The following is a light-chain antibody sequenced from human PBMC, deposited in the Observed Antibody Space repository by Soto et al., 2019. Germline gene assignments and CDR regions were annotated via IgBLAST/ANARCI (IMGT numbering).Light chain of an antibody. CDR2: YTS. CDR1: QYVGTR. V-gene: IGKV3D-15*01. Sequence: EIVLTPSPATLSSSPVETATLSCRASQYVGTRLAWYQHKPGQAPRLLIYYTSNRATGIPARFSGSGSGTEFTLTINSLQSEDFAVYYCQKYNNWPRKCGQGTKGAIK. CDR3: QKYNNWPRK. J-gene: IGKJ1*01.